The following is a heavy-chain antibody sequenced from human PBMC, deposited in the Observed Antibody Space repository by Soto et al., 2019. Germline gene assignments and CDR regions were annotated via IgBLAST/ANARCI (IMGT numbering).Heavy chain of an antibody. CDR2: INPNGGGT. Sequence: VASVKVSCKASGCTFTGYYVHWVRQAPGQGLEWMGWINPNGGGTNYAQKFRGWVTMTRDTCISTAYMELSRLRSDDTAVYYCARGDFMGYYYGMDVWGQGSTVTVCS. J-gene: IGHJ6*02. CDR1: GCTFTGYY. V-gene: IGHV1-2*04. CDR3: ARGDFMGYYYGMDV. D-gene: IGHD3-3*01.